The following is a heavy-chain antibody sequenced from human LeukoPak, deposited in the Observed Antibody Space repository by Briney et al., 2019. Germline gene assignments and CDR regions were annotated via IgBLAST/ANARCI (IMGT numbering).Heavy chain of an antibody. Sequence: SETLSLTCTVSGGSISSSPNYWGWIRQPPGKGLEWIGTIYYSGSTYYNPSLKSRVTISVDTSKNQFSLKLTSVTAADTAVYYCARPVPSRLGWFDPWGQGTLVTVSS. V-gene: IGHV4-39*01. CDR1: GGSISSSPNY. CDR3: ARPVPSRLGWFDP. D-gene: IGHD3-10*01. CDR2: IYYSGST. J-gene: IGHJ5*02.